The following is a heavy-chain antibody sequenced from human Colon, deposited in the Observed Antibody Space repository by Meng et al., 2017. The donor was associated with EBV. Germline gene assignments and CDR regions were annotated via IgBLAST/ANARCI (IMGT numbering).Heavy chain of an antibody. Sequence: LQRQESGSGLAQPPQTLSLTCVVSSESVPKGGYSWSWNRQPPGKGLEWIGYIYHSGSTKYNPSLKSRVTISVDTSKNQFSLKLSPVTAADTAVYYCARDTSTWGNKGLDHWGQGILVTVSS. CDR2: IYHSGST. CDR1: SESVPKGGYS. D-gene: IGHD7-27*01. V-gene: IGHV4-30-2*01. J-gene: IGHJ4*02. CDR3: ARDTSTWGNKGLDH.